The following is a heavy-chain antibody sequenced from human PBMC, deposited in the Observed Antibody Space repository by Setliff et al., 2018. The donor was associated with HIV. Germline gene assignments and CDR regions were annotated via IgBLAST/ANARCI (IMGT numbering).Heavy chain of an antibody. J-gene: IGHJ4*02. CDR3: ARAPPNSEY. V-gene: IGHV3-7*01. CDR1: GFTFSNFW. Sequence: GGSLRLSCATSGFTFSNFWMTWVRQAPGKGLEWVANIKEDGSETFYVDSVKGRFTMSRDNAKNLVYLEMNSLKVEDTAVYYCARAPPNSEYWGRGTLVTVSS. CDR2: IKEDGSET.